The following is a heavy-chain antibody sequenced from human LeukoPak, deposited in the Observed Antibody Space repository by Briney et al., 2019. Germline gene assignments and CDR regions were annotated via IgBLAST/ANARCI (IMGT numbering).Heavy chain of an antibody. J-gene: IGHJ5*02. CDR2: ISGSGGST. V-gene: IGHV3-23*01. Sequence: TGGSLRLSCAASGFTFSIYAMRWVRQAPGKGLEWVSAISGSGGSTYYADSVKGRFTISRDNSKNTLYLQMNSLRAEDTSLYYCAKVRLVVVAATDNNWFDPWGQGTLVTVSS. CDR3: AKVRLVVVAATDNNWFDP. CDR1: GFTFSIYA. D-gene: IGHD2-15*01.